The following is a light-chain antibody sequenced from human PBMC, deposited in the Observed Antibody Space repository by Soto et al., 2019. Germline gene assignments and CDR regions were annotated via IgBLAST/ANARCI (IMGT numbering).Light chain of an antibody. J-gene: IGKJ2*01. CDR3: QQYHIRPYT. V-gene: IGKV1-5*01. CDR1: QSISSW. Sequence: DIQMTQSASPLSASVGDRVTITWGASQSISSWLAWYQQKKGKAPKLLIYDASSLESGVPSRFSGSGYGTEFTLTISSLQTDDFAIYYCQQYHIRPYTFGQGTKVDIK. CDR2: DAS.